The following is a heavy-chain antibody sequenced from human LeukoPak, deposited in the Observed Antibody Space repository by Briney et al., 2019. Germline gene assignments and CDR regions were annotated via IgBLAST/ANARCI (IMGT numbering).Heavy chain of an antibody. CDR1: GGSFSGYY. CDR3: AKKRKGIAAALGRYFQR. V-gene: IGHV4-34*01. CDR2: INHSGST. Sequence: SETLSLTCAVYGGSFSGYYWSWIRQPPGKGLEWIGEINHSGSTNYNPSLKSRVTISVDTSKNQFSLKLSSVTAADTAVYYCAKKRKGIAAALGRYFQRWGQGTLVTVSS. J-gene: IGHJ1*01. D-gene: IGHD6-13*01.